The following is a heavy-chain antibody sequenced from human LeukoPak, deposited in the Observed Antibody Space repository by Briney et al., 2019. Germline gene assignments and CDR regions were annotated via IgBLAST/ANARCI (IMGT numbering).Heavy chain of an antibody. D-gene: IGHD6-6*01. V-gene: IGHV3-23*01. CDR3: ARDVFGGIAARPMAPLC. J-gene: IGHJ4*02. Sequence: PGGSLRLSCAASGFTFSSYAMSWVRQAPGKGLEWVSAISGSGGSTYYADSVKGRFTISRDNAKNSLYLQMNSLRAEDTAVYYCARDVFGGIAARPMAPLCWGQGTLVTVSS. CDR1: GFTFSSYA. CDR2: ISGSGGST.